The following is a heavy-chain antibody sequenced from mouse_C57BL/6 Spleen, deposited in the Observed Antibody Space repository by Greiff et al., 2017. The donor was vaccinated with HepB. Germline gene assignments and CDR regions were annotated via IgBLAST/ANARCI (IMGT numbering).Heavy chain of an antibody. CDR1: GYSITSGYY. CDR3: AREGANDAMDY. Sequence: EVKLVESGPGLVKPSQSLSLTCSVTGYSITSGYYWNWIRQFPGNKLEWMGYISYDGSNNYNPSLKNRISITRDTSKNQFFLKLNSVTTEDTATYYCAREGANDAMDYWGQGTSVTVSS. D-gene: IGHD3-1*01. J-gene: IGHJ4*01. CDR2: ISYDGSN. V-gene: IGHV3-6*01.